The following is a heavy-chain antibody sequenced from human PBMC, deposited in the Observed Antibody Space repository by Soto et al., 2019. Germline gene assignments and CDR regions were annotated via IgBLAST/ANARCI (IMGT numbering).Heavy chain of an antibody. V-gene: IGHV1-2*04. Sequence: QVPLAQSGTEVKKPGASVRVSCKASGYTFTDYFIHWVRQAPGQGLEWMGWINPNSGATNYAQKFQGWVSMTWDKSINTGHMELCRLTSDDTAVYYCARESLKFSGKLTSYSFDYWGQGTQVTVAS. CDR1: GYTFTDYF. J-gene: IGHJ4*02. D-gene: IGHD7-27*01. CDR3: ARESLKFSGKLTSYSFDY. CDR2: INPNSGAT.